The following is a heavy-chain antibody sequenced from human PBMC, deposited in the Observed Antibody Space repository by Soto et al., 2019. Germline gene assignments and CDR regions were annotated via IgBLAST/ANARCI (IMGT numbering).Heavy chain of an antibody. Sequence: EAQLKESGGGIVQPGGSVRLSCVASGLTLSNYWMHWVRQAPGKGLEWVSRINSDETSRAYADSVRGRFAASRDNAQNTVYLLLNNLRVEDTAVYYCARGWDWYLDLWGRGTRVSVSS. CDR1: GLTLSNYW. CDR2: INSDETSR. CDR3: ARGWDWYLDL. V-gene: IGHV3-74*03. J-gene: IGHJ2*01.